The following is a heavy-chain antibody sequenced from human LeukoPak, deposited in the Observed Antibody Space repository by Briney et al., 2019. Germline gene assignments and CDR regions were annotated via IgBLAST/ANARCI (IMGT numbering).Heavy chain of an antibody. Sequence: ASVKVSCKASGYTFTSYDINWVRQATGQGLEWMGWMNPNSGNTGYAQKFQGRVTITRNTSISTAYMELSSLRSEDTAVYYCARAPPYYDSSGYYLGYWGQGTLVTVSS. V-gene: IGHV1-8*03. CDR1: GYTFTSYD. CDR2: MNPNSGNT. J-gene: IGHJ4*02. D-gene: IGHD3-22*01. CDR3: ARAPPYYDSSGYYLGY.